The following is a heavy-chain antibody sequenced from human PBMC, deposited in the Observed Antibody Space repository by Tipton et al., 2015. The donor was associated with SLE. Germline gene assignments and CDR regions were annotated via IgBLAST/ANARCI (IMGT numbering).Heavy chain of an antibody. CDR2: INWNGGST. Sequence: SLRLSCAASGFTFSDYYMSWIRQAPGKGLEWVSGINWNGGSTGYADSVKGRFTISRDNAKNTLYLQMNSLRAEDTAVYYCAKSSGPGAYDIWGQGTMVTVSS. V-gene: IGHV3-20*04. CDR3: AKSSGPGAYDI. CDR1: GFTFSDYY. J-gene: IGHJ3*02. D-gene: IGHD6-19*01.